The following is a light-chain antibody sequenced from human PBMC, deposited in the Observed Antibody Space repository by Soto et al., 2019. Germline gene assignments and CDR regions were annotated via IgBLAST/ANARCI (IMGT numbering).Light chain of an antibody. V-gene: IGKV1-33*01. Sequence: DIQMTQSPSSLSASVGDRVTITCQASQDISNYLNWYQQKPGKAPKLLIYAASNLETVVPSRLSGSGSGTDFTFTISSLQPEDIATYYCQQYDKRPPTVGGGTKVEIK. CDR3: QQYDKRPPT. CDR1: QDISNY. J-gene: IGKJ4*01. CDR2: AAS.